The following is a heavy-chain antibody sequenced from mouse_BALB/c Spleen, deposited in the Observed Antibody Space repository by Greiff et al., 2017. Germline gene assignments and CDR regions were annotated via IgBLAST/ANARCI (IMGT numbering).Heavy chain of an antibody. V-gene: IGHV1-85*01. CDR3: ARGTTGVLYWYFDV. J-gene: IGHJ1*01. Sequence: VQLQQSGAELVKPGASVKLSCKASGYTFTSYDINWVRQRPEQGLEWIGWIFPGDGSTKYNEKFKGKATLTTDKSSSTAYMQLSRLTSEDSAVYFGARGTTGVLYWYFDVWGAGTTVTVSS. CDR2: IFPGDGST. D-gene: IGHD1-1*01. CDR1: GYTFTSYD.